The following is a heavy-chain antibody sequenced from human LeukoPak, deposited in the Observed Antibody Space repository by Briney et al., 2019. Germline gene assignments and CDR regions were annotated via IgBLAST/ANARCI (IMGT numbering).Heavy chain of an antibody. J-gene: IGHJ2*01. V-gene: IGHV4-59*01. Sequence: PSESLSLTCTVSGGSISSYYWSWIRQPPGKGLEWIGDIYYSGSTNYNPSLNIRVTISVETSKIQCSLKLSSVTAADTAVCYCARLPHYGDNSESRHSWYFDLWGRGTLVTVSS. CDR3: ARLPHYGDNSESRHSWYFDL. CDR2: IYYSGST. CDR1: GGSISSYY. D-gene: IGHD4-23*01.